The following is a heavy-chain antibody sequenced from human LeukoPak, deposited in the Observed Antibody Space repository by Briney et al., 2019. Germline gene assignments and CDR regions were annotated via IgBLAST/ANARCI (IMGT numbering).Heavy chain of an antibody. D-gene: IGHD2-8*01. CDR2: IYTSGST. CDR3: ATIMYRASHFDY. Sequence: SETLSLTSTVSGGSISSYYWSWIRQHAGKGLEWIGRIYTSGSTNYNPSLKSRVTMSVDTSKNQFSLKLSSVTAAGTAVYYCATIMYRASHFDYWGQGTLVTVSS. CDR1: GGSISSYY. V-gene: IGHV4-4*07. J-gene: IGHJ4*02.